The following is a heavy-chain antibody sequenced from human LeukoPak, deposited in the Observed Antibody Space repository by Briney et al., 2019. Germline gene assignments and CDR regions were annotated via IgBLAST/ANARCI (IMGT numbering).Heavy chain of an antibody. Sequence: GASVKVSCKASGYTFTSYGISWVRQAPGQGLEWMGWISAYNGNTNYAQKLQGRVTMTTDTSTSTAYMELRSLRPDDTAVYYCARIALGYCTNGVCSYFDYWGQGTLVTVSS. CDR3: ARIALGYCTNGVCSYFDY. J-gene: IGHJ4*02. V-gene: IGHV1-18*01. CDR2: ISAYNGNT. CDR1: GYTFTSYG. D-gene: IGHD2-8*01.